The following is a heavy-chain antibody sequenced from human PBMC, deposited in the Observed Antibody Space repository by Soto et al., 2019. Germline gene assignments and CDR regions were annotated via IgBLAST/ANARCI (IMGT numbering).Heavy chain of an antibody. V-gene: IGHV1-2*02. Sequence: QVHLVQSGAEVRKPGASVKVSCKASGYSFTGNSMHWVRQAPGQGLEWMGWINPNNGDINYAQKFQGRVTMTRDTSISTAYMDLSRLRSDDTAVYYCVMQRGVVVYCGQGTLVTVSA. CDR1: GYSFTGNS. D-gene: IGHD3-3*01. J-gene: IGHJ4*02. CDR3: VMQRGVVVY. CDR2: INPNNGDI.